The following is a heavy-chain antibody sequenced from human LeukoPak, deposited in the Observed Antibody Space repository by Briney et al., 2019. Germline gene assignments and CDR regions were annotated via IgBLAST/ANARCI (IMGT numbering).Heavy chain of an antibody. CDR1: GGSISSYY. V-gene: IGHV4-59*01. CDR3: AGAGGPQYYYYYYMDV. CDR2: IYYSGST. Sequence: PSKTLSLTCTVSGGSISSYYWSWIRQPPGKGLEWIGYIYYSGSTNYNPSLKSRVTISVDTSKNQFSLKLSSVTAADTAVYYCAGAGGPQYYYYYYMDVWGKGTTVTVSS. J-gene: IGHJ6*03.